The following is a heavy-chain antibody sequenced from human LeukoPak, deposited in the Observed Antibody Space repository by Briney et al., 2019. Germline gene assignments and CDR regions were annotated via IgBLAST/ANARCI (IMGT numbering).Heavy chain of an antibody. CDR3: AKDGHYDSSGN. J-gene: IGHJ4*02. CDR1: GGSISSYY. CDR2: ISGSGHNT. Sequence: HPSETLSLTSTVSGGSISSYYWSWIRQPPGKGLEWVSTISGSGHNTYYADSVKGRFTISRDDSKNTLYLQMNSLRAEDTAVYYCAKDGHYDSSGNWGQGTLVTVSS. D-gene: IGHD3-22*01. V-gene: IGHV3-23*01.